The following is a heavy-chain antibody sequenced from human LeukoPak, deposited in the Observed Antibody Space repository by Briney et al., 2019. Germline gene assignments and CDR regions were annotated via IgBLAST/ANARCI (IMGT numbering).Heavy chain of an antibody. CDR3: ASSRTRWLHPTN. J-gene: IGHJ4*02. CDR2: ISYDGSNK. V-gene: IGHV3-30*04. D-gene: IGHD6-19*01. CDR1: GFTFSASS. Sequence: GGSLRLSCAASGFTFSASSMHWVRQAPGKGLEWVAVISYDGSNKYYADSVKGRFTISGDNSKNTLYLQMNSLRAEDTAVYYCASSRTRWLHPTNWGQGTLVTVSS.